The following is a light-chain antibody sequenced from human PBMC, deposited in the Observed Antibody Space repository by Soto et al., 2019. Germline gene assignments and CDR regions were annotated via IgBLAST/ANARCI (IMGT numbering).Light chain of an antibody. Sequence: DIQMTQSPSSLSASVGDRVNITCRASQSIANNLAWYQQKPGKVPKLLIYAASILKSGVPSRFSGSQYGTDFTLTIKSLQPEDVAAYYCQKYNTAPFTFGPGTKVDV. CDR1: QSIANN. CDR3: QKYNTAPFT. J-gene: IGKJ3*01. V-gene: IGKV1-27*01. CDR2: AAS.